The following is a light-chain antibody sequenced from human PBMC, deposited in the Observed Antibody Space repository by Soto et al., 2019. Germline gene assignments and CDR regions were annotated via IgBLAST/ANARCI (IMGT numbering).Light chain of an antibody. CDR2: GAS. J-gene: IGKJ4*01. Sequence: EILLTQSPGSLSVSPGDRATLSCRASQSVSSNYLAWYQQKPGQARRLLISGASRRATGIPDRFSGSGSGTEFTLTIRRLEPEDSAVYYCHQYGISPFGGGTKVDIK. CDR1: QSVSSNY. CDR3: HQYGISP. V-gene: IGKV3-20*01.